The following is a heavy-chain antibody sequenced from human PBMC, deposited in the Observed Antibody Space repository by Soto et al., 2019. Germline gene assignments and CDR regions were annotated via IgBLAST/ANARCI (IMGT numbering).Heavy chain of an antibody. Sequence: EVQLVESGGGLIQPGGSLILSCVASGFSVSSNYMSWVRQAPGKGLEWVSVLYSGGSKYYADSVKGRFTISRDNSKNTLYLQMNSLRAEDTAVYYCARDGMVRGVRKYYGMDVWGQGTTVTVSS. V-gene: IGHV3-53*01. CDR2: LYSGGSK. D-gene: IGHD3-10*01. J-gene: IGHJ6*02. CDR1: GFSVSSNY. CDR3: ARDGMVRGVRKYYGMDV.